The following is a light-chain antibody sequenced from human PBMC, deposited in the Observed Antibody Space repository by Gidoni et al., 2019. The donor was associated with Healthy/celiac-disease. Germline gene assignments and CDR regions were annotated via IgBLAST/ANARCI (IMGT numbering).Light chain of an antibody. V-gene: IGLV3-19*01. CDR1: SLRSYY. J-gene: IGLJ2*01. CDR3: NSRDSSGNHLV. CDR2: GKN. Sequence: SSELTQDPAVSVALGQTVRITCQGDSLRSYYASWYQQKPVQAPVLVIYGKNNRPSGIPDRFSGSSSGNTASLTITGAQAEDEADYYCNSRDSSGNHLVFGGGTKLTV.